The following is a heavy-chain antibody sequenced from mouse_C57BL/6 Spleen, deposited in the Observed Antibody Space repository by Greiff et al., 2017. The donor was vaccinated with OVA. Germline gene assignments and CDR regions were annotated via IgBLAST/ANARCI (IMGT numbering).Heavy chain of an antibody. CDR2: IHPNRGST. J-gene: IGHJ3*01. Sequence: QVQLQQPGAELVKPGASVKLSCKASGYTFTSYWMHWVKQRPGQGLEWIGMIHPNRGSTNSNEKFKSKATLTVDKSSSTAYMQLSSLTSEDSAVYYCARQEYSNAWCAYWGQGTLVTVSA. D-gene: IGHD2-5*01. V-gene: IGHV1-64*01. CDR3: ARQEYSNAWCAY. CDR1: GYTFTSYW.